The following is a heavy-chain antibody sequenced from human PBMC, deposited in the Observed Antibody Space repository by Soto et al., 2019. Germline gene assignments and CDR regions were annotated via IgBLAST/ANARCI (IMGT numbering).Heavy chain of an antibody. D-gene: IGHD2-2*01. J-gene: IGHJ5*02. CDR2: ISAYNGNT. Sequence: QVQLVQSGAEVKKPGASVKVSCKASGYTFTSYGISWVRQAPGQGLEWMGWISAYNGNTNYAQKLQGRVTMTTDTSTSTAYMALRSLRSDDTAVYYCARDRVCSSTSCYEAWFDPWGQGTLVTVSS. CDR1: GYTFTSYG. CDR3: ARDRVCSSTSCYEAWFDP. V-gene: IGHV1-18*01.